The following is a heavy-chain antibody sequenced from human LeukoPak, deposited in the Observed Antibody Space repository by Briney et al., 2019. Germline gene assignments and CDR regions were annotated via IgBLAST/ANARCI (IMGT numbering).Heavy chain of an antibody. CDR2: INTKSGTT. CDR1: GGTFSIYA. Sequence: ASVRVSFTASGGTFSIYAISWGRQGPGQGLEWVGGINTKSGTTGYTQKFQASVTMTRDTSINTGYMELRRLRFADTAVYYCARDWWGTTGGIAQDTPDYWGQGTLVTVSS. V-gene: IGHV1-8*01. D-gene: IGHD1/OR15-1a*01. CDR3: ARDWWGTTGGIAQDTPDY. J-gene: IGHJ4*02.